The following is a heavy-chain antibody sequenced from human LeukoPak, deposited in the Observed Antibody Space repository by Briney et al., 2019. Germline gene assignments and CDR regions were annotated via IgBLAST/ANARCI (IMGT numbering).Heavy chain of an antibody. CDR1: GGPISSYY. CDR2: IYSSGST. D-gene: IGHD3-16*01. J-gene: IGHJ4*02. Sequence: SETLSLTCTVSGGPISSYYWSWIRQPAGKGLEWIGRIYSSGSTNYNPSLKSRVTMSVDTSKNQFSLRLSSVTAADTAVYYCARHGIDVLLKDYYFDYWGQGTRVTVSS. CDR3: ARHGIDVLLKDYYFDY. V-gene: IGHV4-4*07.